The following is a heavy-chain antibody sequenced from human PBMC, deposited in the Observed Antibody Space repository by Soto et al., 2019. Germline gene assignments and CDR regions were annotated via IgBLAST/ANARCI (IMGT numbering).Heavy chain of an antibody. CDR1: GSSFPKYP. J-gene: IGHJ5*02. CDR2: ISHDGVTK. D-gene: IGHD4-4*01. CDR3: VRGGYSSSWERLDP. Sequence: GGSMRLSCAPSGSSFPKYPMQWVRQTPDKGLEWVAVISHDGVTKNSEDPVKGRFSISRDNSRNTLYLEMNRLRTEDTAMYYCVRGGYSSSWERLDPWGQGTLVTVSS. V-gene: IGHV3-30-3*01.